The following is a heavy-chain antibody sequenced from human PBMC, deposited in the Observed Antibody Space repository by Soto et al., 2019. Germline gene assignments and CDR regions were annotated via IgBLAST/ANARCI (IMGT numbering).Heavy chain of an antibody. D-gene: IGHD5-18*01. CDR2: ISYSGST. CDR1: GGSISSSF. Sequence: SETLSLTCSVSGGSISSSFWSWIRQPPGKELEWIGYISYSGSTTYNPSLKSRITLSVDTSKNQFSLRVASVTAADTAVYYCARGHRAMEYYYYYGMGVWGQGTTVTVSS. V-gene: IGHV4-59*01. CDR3: ARGHRAMEYYYYYGMGV. J-gene: IGHJ6*02.